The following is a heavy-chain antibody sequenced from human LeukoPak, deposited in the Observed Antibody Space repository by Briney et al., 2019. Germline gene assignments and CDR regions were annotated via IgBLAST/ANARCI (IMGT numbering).Heavy chain of an antibody. Sequence: GGSLRLSCAASGLTFSYHWMSWVRQAPGKGLEWVSAISGNGAVTFYGDSVKGRFTMSRDNSKNTLYLQMNSLRVEDTAVYYCARTSSGSYTGFWGQGTLVTVSS. V-gene: IGHV3-23*01. CDR2: ISGNGAVT. CDR1: GLTFSYHW. CDR3: ARTSSGSYTGF. D-gene: IGHD3-3*01. J-gene: IGHJ4*02.